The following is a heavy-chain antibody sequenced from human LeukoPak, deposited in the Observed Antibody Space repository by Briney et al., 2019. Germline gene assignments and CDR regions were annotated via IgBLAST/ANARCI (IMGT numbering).Heavy chain of an antibody. CDR1: GFTFSNYE. D-gene: IGHD6-19*01. CDR2: ISSSGVLI. V-gene: IGHV3-48*03. J-gene: IGHJ4*02. Sequence: GGSLRLSCAASGFTFSNYEMNWVRQAPGKGLEWVSFISSSGVLIYYADSVKGRFTISRDNAKNSLYLQMNSLRVEDTAVYYCARVSGSGWHFDYWGQGSLVTVSS. CDR3: ARVSGSGWHFDY.